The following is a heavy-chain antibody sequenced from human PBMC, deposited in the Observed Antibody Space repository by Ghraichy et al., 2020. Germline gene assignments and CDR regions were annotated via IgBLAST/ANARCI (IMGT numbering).Heavy chain of an antibody. J-gene: IGHJ4*02. V-gene: IGHV4-59*01. CDR2: IYYSGST. CDR1: GGSISSYY. Sequence: SETLSLTCTVSGGSISSYYWSWIRQPPGKGLEWIGYIYYSGSTNYNPSLKSRVTISVDTSKNQFSLKLSSVTAADTAVYYCARPPGHGDYFDYWGQGTLVTVSS. CDR3: ARPPGHGDYFDY. D-gene: IGHD4-17*01.